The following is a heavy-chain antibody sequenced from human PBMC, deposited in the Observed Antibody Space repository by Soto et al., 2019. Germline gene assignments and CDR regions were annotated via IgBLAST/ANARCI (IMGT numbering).Heavy chain of an antibody. D-gene: IGHD5-18*01. Sequence: QVQLHESGPGLVKPSETLSLTCTVSGDSVSSDNYYWTWIRQPPGKGLEWIGYIYSSGSTNYNPSLKSRVTISLDTSSNQFSLKLTSVTAADTAVYYCSRDIRGYSRAFDYWGQGTLVTVSS. V-gene: IGHV4-61*01. CDR1: GDSVSSDNYY. CDR2: IYSSGST. CDR3: SRDIRGYSRAFDY. J-gene: IGHJ4*02.